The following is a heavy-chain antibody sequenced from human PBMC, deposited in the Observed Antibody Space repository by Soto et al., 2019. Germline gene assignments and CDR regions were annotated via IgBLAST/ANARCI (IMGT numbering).Heavy chain of an antibody. J-gene: IGHJ3*02. Sequence: PGGSLRLSCAASGFTFSSYAMSWVRQAPGKGLEWVSAISGSGGSTYYADSVKGRFTISRDNSKNTLYLQMNSLRAEDTAVYYCAKLDSSGYYYGGGLGAFDIWGQGTMVTVSS. V-gene: IGHV3-23*01. CDR2: ISGSGGST. CDR3: AKLDSSGYYYGGGLGAFDI. CDR1: GFTFSSYA. D-gene: IGHD3-22*01.